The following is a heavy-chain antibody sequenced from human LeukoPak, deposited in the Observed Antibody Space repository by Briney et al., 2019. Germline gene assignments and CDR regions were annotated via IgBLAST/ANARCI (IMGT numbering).Heavy chain of an antibody. CDR1: GYTFTSYC. D-gene: IGHD3-22*01. J-gene: IGHJ4*02. Sequence: GASVKVSCKASGYTFTSYCMHWVRQAPGQGLEWMGIIYPSGGSTSYAQKFQGRVTMTRDTSTSTVYMELSSLRSEDTAVYYCARGHYYYDSSGYYYFDYWGQGTLVTVSS. CDR2: IYPSGGST. CDR3: ARGHYYYDSSGYYYFDY. V-gene: IGHV1-46*01.